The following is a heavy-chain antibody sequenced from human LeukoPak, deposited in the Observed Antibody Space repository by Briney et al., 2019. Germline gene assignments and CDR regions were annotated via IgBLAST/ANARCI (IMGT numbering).Heavy chain of an antibody. D-gene: IGHD1-26*01. Sequence: PGGSLRLSCAASGSTLSTYVMTWVRQAPGKGLEWVSSISRSGDTTYYGDSVKGRFTISRDNSKNTLYLQMNSLRGDDTAIYYCAKLVGATMTSDYWGQGILVTVS. CDR2: ISRSGDTT. V-gene: IGHV3-23*01. J-gene: IGHJ4*02. CDR1: GSTLSTYV. CDR3: AKLVGATMTSDY.